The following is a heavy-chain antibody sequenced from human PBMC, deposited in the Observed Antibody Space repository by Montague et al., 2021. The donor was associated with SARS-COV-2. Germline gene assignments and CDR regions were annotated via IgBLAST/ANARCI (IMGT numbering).Heavy chain of an antibody. CDR1: GGSMRRYY. D-gene: IGHD3-3*01. V-gene: IGHV4-59*01. J-gene: IGHJ4*02. Sequence: SETLSLTCTISGGSMRRYYWTWIRQLPGKELEWIGSIYDSGGARYNPSLKSRVSISVDASKNQFSLRVTSVTAADTAVYFCARRGTGNYEILDYWGQGILVTVSS. CDR2: IYDSGGA. CDR3: ARRGTGNYEILDY.